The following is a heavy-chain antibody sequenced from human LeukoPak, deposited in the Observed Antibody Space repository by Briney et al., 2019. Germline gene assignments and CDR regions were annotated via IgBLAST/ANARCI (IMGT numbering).Heavy chain of an antibody. V-gene: IGHV4-61*02. CDR3: ARAVVVAATGWFDP. CDR2: IYATGNT. D-gene: IGHD2-15*01. Sequence: SETLSPTCTVSGGSISSGSYYWSWIRQPAGKGLEWIGRIYATGNTNYNPSLKSRVTMSVDTSKNQFSLKLTSVTAADTAVYYCARAVVVAATGWFDPWGQGTLVTVSS. CDR1: GGSISSGSYY. J-gene: IGHJ5*02.